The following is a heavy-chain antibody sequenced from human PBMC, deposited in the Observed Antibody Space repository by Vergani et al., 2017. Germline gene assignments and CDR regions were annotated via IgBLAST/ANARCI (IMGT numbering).Heavy chain of an antibody. CDR1: GGSISSGDYY. J-gene: IGHJ5*02. CDR3: ARDLRAYPNWFDP. Sequence: QVQLQESGPGLVKPSQTLSLTCTVSGGSISSGDYYWSWIRQPAGKGLEWIGRIYTSGSTNYNPSLKSRVTISVDTSKNQFSLKLSSVTAADTAVYYCARDLRAYPNWFDPWGQGTLVTVSS. D-gene: IGHD3-16*01. CDR2: IYTSGST. V-gene: IGHV4-61*02.